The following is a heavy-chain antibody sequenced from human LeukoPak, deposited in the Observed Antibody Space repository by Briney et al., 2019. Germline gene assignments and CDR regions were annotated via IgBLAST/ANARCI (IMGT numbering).Heavy chain of an antibody. D-gene: IGHD3-10*01. V-gene: IGHV3-30*18. CDR3: AKNLPPYYYGSGSLDY. Sequence: PGRSLRLSCAASGFTFSSYGMHWVRQAPGKGLEWVAVISYDGSNKYYADSAKGRFTISRDNSKNTLYLQMNSLRAEDTAVYYCAKNLPPYYYGSGSLDYWGQGTLVTVSS. CDR2: ISYDGSNK. J-gene: IGHJ4*02. CDR1: GFTFSSYG.